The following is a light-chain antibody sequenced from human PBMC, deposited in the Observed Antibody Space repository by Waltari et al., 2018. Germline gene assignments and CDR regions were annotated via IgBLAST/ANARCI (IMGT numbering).Light chain of an antibody. CDR2: DNN. Sequence: QSVLTQPPSVSAAPGQKVTISCPGSSSHIGRSYGTWYQQVPGTAPKLLIYDNNKRPSGVSDRFSGSKSGTSASLAITGLQTGDEADYYCGAWDSSLSAGLFGGGTRLTVL. V-gene: IGLV1-51*01. J-gene: IGLJ2*01. CDR3: GAWDSSLSAGL. CDR1: SSHIGRSY.